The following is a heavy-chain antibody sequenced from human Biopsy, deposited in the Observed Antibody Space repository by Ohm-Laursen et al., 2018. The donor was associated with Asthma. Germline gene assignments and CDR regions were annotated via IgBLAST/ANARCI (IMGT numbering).Heavy chain of an antibody. Sequence: TLSLTCTVSGGSITSSSYYWGWIRQPPGKGMEWIGSMYHSGTPYYHPALKSQATISVDAPKNQLSLKLSSVTAADTAVYFCVRHQYSSSWSTFDYWGQGALVTVSS. CDR2: MYHSGTP. CDR3: VRHQYSSSWSTFDY. J-gene: IGHJ4*02. CDR1: GGSITSSSYY. D-gene: IGHD3-22*01. V-gene: IGHV4-39*01.